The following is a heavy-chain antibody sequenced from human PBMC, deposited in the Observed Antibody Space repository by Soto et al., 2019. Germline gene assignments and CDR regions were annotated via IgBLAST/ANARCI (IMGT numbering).Heavy chain of an antibody. V-gene: IGHV4-31*03. J-gene: IGHJ4*02. D-gene: IGHD2-8*01. Sequence: QVQLQESGPGLVQPSQTLSLTCTVSGGSISSGGYYWSWIRHHPGKGLEWIGYIYSSGISYYDPSLKTRVTMSVDVSKNQASLRLGSVTAADTAVYHCSTKPHGLHYFAYWGQGALVTVSS. CDR1: GGSISSGGYY. CDR2: IYSSGIS. CDR3: STKPHGLHYFAY.